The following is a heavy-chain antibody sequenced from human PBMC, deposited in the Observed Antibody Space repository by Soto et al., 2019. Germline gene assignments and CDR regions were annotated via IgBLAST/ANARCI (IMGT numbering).Heavy chain of an antibody. J-gene: IGHJ4*02. Sequence: EVQLVESGGGLVQPGGSLRLSCAASGFTFSDYYMDWVRQAPGKGLEWVGRVRNKANSHRTEYAASVKGRFTISRDDSKNSMSLQMNSLISEDTAVYYCARGHRAFDYWGQGTLVTVSS. CDR1: GFTFSDYY. V-gene: IGHV3-72*01. CDR2: VRNKANSHRT. CDR3: ARGHRAFDY.